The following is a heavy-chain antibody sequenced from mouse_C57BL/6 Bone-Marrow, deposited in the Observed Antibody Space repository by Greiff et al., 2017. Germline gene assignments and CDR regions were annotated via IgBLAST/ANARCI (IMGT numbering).Heavy chain of an antibody. Sequence: QVHVKQPGAELVQPGASVKMSCKASGYTFTSYWITWVKQRPGQGLEWIGDIYPGSGSTNYNEKFKSKATLTVDTSSSTAYMQLSSLTSEASAVYYCARPYYSNYWYFDVWGTGTTVTVSS. CDR2: IYPGSGST. D-gene: IGHD2-5*01. CDR3: ARPYYSNYWYFDV. J-gene: IGHJ1*03. CDR1: GYTFTSYW. V-gene: IGHV1-55*01.